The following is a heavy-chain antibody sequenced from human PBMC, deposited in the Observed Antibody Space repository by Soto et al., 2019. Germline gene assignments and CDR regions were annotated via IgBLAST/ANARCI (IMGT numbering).Heavy chain of an antibody. CDR1: GYTLTELS. CDR3: ATSPQWELPYFDY. CDR2: FDPEDGET. D-gene: IGHD1-26*01. V-gene: IGHV1-24*01. J-gene: IGHJ4*02. Sequence: ASEKVSCKVSGYTLTELSMHWVRQAPGKGHEWMGGFDPEDGETIYAQKFQGRVTMTEDTSTDTAYMELSSLRSEDTAVYYCATSPQWELPYFDYWGQGTLVTVSS.